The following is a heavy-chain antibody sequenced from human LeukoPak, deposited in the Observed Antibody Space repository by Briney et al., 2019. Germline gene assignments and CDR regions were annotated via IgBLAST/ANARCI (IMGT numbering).Heavy chain of an antibody. J-gene: IGHJ2*01. V-gene: IGHV3-9*01. CDR3: AKATGDWYFDL. Sequence: GRSLRLSCVGSGFTFNNYAMHWVRQAPGKGLEWLSGISWNSGTRGYADSVKGRFTISRDNAKNSLYLQMNSLRPDDTAFYYCAKATGDWYFDLWGRGTLVTVSS. D-gene: IGHD7-27*01. CDR1: GFTFNNYA. CDR2: ISWNSGTR.